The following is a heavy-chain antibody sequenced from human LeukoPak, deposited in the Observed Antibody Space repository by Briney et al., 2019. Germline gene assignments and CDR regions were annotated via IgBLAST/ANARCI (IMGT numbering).Heavy chain of an antibody. CDR2: ISYVGSNK. V-gene: IGHV3-30*01. CDR1: GFTFSSYA. CDR3: ARESDSVILTGSLDY. D-gene: IGHD3-9*01. Sequence: PGGSLRLSCAASGFTFSSYAMHWVRQAPGKGLEWVAVISYVGSNKYYADSVKGRFTISRDNSKNTLYLQMNSLRAEDTAVYYCARESDSVILTGSLDYWGQGTLVTVSS. J-gene: IGHJ4*02.